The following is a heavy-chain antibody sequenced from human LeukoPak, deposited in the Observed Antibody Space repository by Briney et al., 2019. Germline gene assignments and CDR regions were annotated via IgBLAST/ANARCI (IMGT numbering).Heavy chain of an antibody. CDR2: IYYSGST. J-gene: IGHJ6*03. Sequence: PSETLSLTYPVAAGSISSSTYFWGWIRQPPGKGLERIGTIYYSGSTHYNPSLKTRAPRSVDKSKNQFSLKLSSVTAADTAVYYCARVTESYGSGRRHNYYYYYMDVWGKGTTVTISS. D-gene: IGHD3-10*01. CDR1: AGSISSSTYF. V-gene: IGHV4-39*07. CDR3: ARVTESYGSGRRHNYYYYYMDV.